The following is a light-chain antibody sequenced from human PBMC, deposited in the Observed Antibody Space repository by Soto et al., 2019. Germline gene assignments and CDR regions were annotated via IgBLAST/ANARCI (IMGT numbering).Light chain of an antibody. Sequence: NFMLTQPHSVSESPGKTVTISCTGSSGSIASNYVQWYQQRPGSAPTTVIYEDNQRPSGVPDRFSGSIDSSSNSASLTISGLKTEGEADYYCQSYDSSNHVVFGGGTKVTVL. J-gene: IGLJ2*01. CDR3: QSYDSSNHVV. CDR2: EDN. V-gene: IGLV6-57*02. CDR1: SGSIASNY.